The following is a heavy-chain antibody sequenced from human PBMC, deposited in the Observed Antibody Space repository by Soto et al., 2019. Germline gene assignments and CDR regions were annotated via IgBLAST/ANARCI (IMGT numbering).Heavy chain of an antibody. Sequence: GASVKVSCKASGYTFTSYGISWVRQAPGQGLEWMGWISAYNGNTNYAQKLQGRVTMTTDTSTSTAYMELRSLRSDDTAVYYCARDRVDRELLWFGELLTHHYGMDVWGQGTTVTVSS. CDR3: ARDRVDRELLWFGELLTHHYGMDV. V-gene: IGHV1-18*04. D-gene: IGHD3-10*01. CDR1: GYTFTSYG. CDR2: ISAYNGNT. J-gene: IGHJ6*02.